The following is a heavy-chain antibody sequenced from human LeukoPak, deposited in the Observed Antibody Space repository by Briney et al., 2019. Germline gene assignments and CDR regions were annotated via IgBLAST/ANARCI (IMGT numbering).Heavy chain of an antibody. CDR3: ARDERDYDILTGFSISY. V-gene: IGHV3-21*01. Sequence: GGSPLLSCAASGFTFSSYSMNWVRQAPGKGLEWVSSISSSSSYIYYADSVKGRFTISRDNAKNSLYLQMNTLRAEDTAVYYCARDERDYDILTGFSISYWGQGTLVTVSS. D-gene: IGHD3-9*01. J-gene: IGHJ4*02. CDR1: GFTFSSYS. CDR2: ISSSSSYI.